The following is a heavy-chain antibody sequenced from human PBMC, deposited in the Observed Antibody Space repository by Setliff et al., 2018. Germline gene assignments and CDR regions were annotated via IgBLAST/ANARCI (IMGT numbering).Heavy chain of an antibody. CDR2: IYYSGST. CDR1: GGSISSHY. CDR3: ASERESASRQTYFDS. V-gene: IGHV4-59*11. Sequence: SETLSLTCTVSGGSISSHYWSWIRQPPGKGLEWIGSIYYSGSTNYNPSLKSRVTISVDTSKNQVSLKLSSVTAADTAVYYCASERESASRQTYFDSWGQGTLVTVSS. D-gene: IGHD2-15*01. J-gene: IGHJ4*02.